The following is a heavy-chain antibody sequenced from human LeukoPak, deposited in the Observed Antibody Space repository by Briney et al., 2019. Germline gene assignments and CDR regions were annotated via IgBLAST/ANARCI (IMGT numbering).Heavy chain of an antibody. J-gene: IGHJ6*03. Sequence: PSETLSLTCTVSGGSISSYYWSWIRQPPGKGLEWIGYIYYSGSTNYNPSLKSRVTISVDTSKNQLSLKLSSVTAADTAVYYCARRYGSSLGGYYYYYMDVWGKGTTVTVSS. V-gene: IGHV4-59*08. D-gene: IGHD3-16*01. CDR2: IYYSGST. CDR1: GGSISSYY. CDR3: ARRYGSSLGGYYYYYMDV.